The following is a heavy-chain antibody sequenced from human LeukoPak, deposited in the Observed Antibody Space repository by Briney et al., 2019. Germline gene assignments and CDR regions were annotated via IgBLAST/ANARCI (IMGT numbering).Heavy chain of an antibody. CDR2: IYTGGSA. CDR1: GFTVSSNY. CDR3: ASLDY. J-gene: IGHJ4*02. V-gene: IGHV3-66*01. Sequence: GGSLRLSCAASGFTVSSNYMSWVRQAPGKGLEWVSVIYTGGSAYYADSVKGRFSISRDNSKDTLYLQMNSLRAEDAAVYFCASLDYWGLGTLVTVSS.